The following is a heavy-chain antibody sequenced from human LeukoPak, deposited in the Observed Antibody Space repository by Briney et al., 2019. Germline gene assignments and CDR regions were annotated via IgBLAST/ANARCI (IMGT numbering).Heavy chain of an antibody. CDR1: GYTFTSYY. D-gene: IGHD6-13*01. CDR3: ARVRGSSWPTYYFDY. V-gene: IGHV1-46*01. CDR2: INPSGGST. Sequence: ASVKVSCKASGYTFTSYYMHWVRQAPGQGLEWMGIINPSGGSTSYAQKFQGRVTMTRDTSTSTVYMELSGLRSEDTAVYYCARVRGSSWPTYYFDYWGQGTLVTVSS. J-gene: IGHJ4*02.